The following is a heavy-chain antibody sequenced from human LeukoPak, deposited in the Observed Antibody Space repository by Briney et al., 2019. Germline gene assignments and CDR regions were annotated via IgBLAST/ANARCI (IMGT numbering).Heavy chain of an antibody. J-gene: IGHJ4*02. D-gene: IGHD1-7*01. CDR3: AKISGEL. CDR1: GFTFSTSS. CDR2: ISSSRSYI. Sequence: PGGSLRLSCAASGFTFSTSSLNWVRQAPGKGLEWVSFISSSRSYIYYADSVKGRFTISRDNSKNTLYLQMNSLRAEDTAVYYCAKISGELWGQGTLVTVSS. V-gene: IGHV3-21*04.